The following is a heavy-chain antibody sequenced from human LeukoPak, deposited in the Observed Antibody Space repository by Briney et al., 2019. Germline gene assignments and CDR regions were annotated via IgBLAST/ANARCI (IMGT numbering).Heavy chain of an antibody. CDR2: ISYDGSYK. J-gene: IGHJ4*02. Sequence: GGSLRLSCAASGFTFSTYGMHWVRQAPGKGLEWVAVISYDGSYKFYADSVKGRFTISRDNSKNTLYLQMNSLRAEDTAVHYCAKEGVRPHFDYWGQGTLVTVSS. CDR1: GFTFSTYG. V-gene: IGHV3-30*18. CDR3: AKEGVRPHFDY.